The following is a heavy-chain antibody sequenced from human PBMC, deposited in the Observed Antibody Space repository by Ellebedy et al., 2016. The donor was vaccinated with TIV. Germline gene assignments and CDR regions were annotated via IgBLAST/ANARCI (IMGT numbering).Heavy chain of an antibody. D-gene: IGHD6-19*01. J-gene: IGHJ5*02. CDR1: GYTFTSYG. CDR2: ISGLNGKT. CDR3: ERDNTVGGTNWFDP. Sequence: AASVKVSCKTSGYTFTSYGVSWVRQAPGQGLEWMGWISGLNGKTKYARTVQGRVTLTTDTAARTVYMELTSLRSDDTAVYYCERDNTVGGTNWFDPWGQGTLVIVSS. V-gene: IGHV1-18*01.